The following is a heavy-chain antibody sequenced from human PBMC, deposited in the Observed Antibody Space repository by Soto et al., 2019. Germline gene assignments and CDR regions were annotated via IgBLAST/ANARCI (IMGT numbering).Heavy chain of an antibody. CDR3: ARPTEPGTSDAFDI. D-gene: IGHD1-1*01. J-gene: IGHJ3*02. CDR1: GGSISSTTYY. V-gene: IGHV4-39*01. Sequence: HLQLQESGPGLVKPSETLSLTCTVSGGSISSTTYYWGWIRQPPGKGLEWIGSIYRSGSTYYNPSLKSRVTISVDTSNDQFSLRLSSVTVADTAVYYCARPTEPGTSDAFDIWGQGTKVTV. CDR2: IYRSGST.